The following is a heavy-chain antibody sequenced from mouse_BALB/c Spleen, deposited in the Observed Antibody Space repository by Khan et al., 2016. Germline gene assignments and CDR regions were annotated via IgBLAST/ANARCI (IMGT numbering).Heavy chain of an antibody. D-gene: IGHD2-2*01. CDR1: GYTFTDYY. CDR2: IYPGSGNT. V-gene: IGHV1-77*01. J-gene: IGHJ2*01. CDR3: ARSVYYGSYFDY. Sequence: QVQLMESGAELARPGASVKLSCKASGYTFTDYYINLVKQRTGQGLEWIGEIYPGSGNTYYNEKFKGKATLTADKSSSTAYMQLSSLTSEDSAVYFCARSVYYGSYFDYWGQGTTLTVSS.